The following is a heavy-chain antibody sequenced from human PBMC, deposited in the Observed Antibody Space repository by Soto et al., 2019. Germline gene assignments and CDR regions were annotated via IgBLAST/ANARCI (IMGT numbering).Heavy chain of an antibody. Sequence: PGGSLRLSCAASGLTPSSCAMRWVRQSPGKGLEWVSTISGGGGNTYYADSVKGRFTISRDNSKSTLYLQMNSLRAEDTAVYYCAKGGYDSSGHSLYQFDSWGQGTLVTVSS. CDR3: AKGGYDSSGHSLYQFDS. D-gene: IGHD3-22*01. CDR1: GLTPSSCA. J-gene: IGHJ4*02. CDR2: ISGGGGNT. V-gene: IGHV3-23*01.